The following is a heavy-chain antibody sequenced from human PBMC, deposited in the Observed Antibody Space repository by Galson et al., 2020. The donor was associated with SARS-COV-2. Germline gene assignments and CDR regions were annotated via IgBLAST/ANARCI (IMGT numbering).Heavy chain of an antibody. CDR2: IYHGGNA. D-gene: IGHD3-22*01. CDR3: ARGSGYYLYYFDY. J-gene: IGHJ4*02. CDR1: GDSISSGGYS. V-gene: IGHV4-30-2*01. Sequence: SETLSLTCSVSGDSISSGGYSWNWIRHPPGKGLEWIGYIYHGGNAQYNPSLKSRVTRSVDRSKNQFSLSLGSATAADTAVYYGARGSGYYLYYFDYWGQGALVTVSS.